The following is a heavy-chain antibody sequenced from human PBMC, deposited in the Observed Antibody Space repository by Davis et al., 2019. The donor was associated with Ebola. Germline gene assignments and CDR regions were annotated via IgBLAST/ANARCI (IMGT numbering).Heavy chain of an antibody. V-gene: IGHV1-69*04. J-gene: IGHJ4*02. CDR2: IIPILGIA. CDR1: GGTFSSYT. CDR3: ATDVVGATPFDY. Sequence: AASVKVSCKASGGTFSSYTISWVRQAPGQGLEWMGRIIPILGIANYAQKFQGRVTMTRNTSISTAYMELSSLRSEDTAVYYCATDVVGATPFDYWGQGTLVTVSS. D-gene: IGHD1-26*01.